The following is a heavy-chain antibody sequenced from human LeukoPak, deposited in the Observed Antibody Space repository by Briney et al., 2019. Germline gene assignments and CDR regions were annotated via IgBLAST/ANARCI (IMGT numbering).Heavy chain of an antibody. V-gene: IGHV1-18*01. D-gene: IGHD3-22*01. CDR3: AREATYYYDSSGYYYVGNWFDP. CDR1: GYTFTSYD. Sequence: ASVKVSCKASGYTFTSYDINWVRQAPGQGLEWMGWINTYTGETNYAQKLKGRVTMTSDTSTSTVYMELRSLTSDDTAVHYCAREATYYYDSSGYYYVGNWFDPWGQGTLVTVSS. CDR2: INTYTGET. J-gene: IGHJ5*02.